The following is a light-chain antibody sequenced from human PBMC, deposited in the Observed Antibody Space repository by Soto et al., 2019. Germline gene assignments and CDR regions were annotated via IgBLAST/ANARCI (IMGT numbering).Light chain of an antibody. Sequence: QSVLTQPPSASGSPGQSVTISCTGTSSDVGGYNYVSWYQQHPGKAPKLMIYEVNNRPSGVSNRFSGSKSGNTASLTISGLQAEDEADYYCSSFTTSSTYVVGAGTKVTVL. CDR2: EVN. J-gene: IGLJ1*01. CDR3: SSFTTSSTYV. CDR1: SSDVGGYNY. V-gene: IGLV2-14*01.